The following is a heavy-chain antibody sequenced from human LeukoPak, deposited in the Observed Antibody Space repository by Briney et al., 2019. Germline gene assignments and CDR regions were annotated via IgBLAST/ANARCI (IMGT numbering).Heavy chain of an antibody. CDR2: IRSKANSYAT. V-gene: IGHV3-73*01. CDR1: GFTFSGSA. Sequence: GGSLRLSCAASGFTFSGSAMHWVRQASGKGLEWVGRIRSKANSYATAYAASVKGRFTISRDDSKNTAYLQMNSLKTEDTAVYCCTSGGSGWYTNDYWGQGTLVTVSS. CDR3: TSGGSGWYTNDY. J-gene: IGHJ4*02. D-gene: IGHD6-19*01.